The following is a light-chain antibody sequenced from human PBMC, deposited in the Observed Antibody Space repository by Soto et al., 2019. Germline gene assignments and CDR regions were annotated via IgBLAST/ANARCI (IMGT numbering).Light chain of an antibody. V-gene: IGKV3-20*01. Sequence: EIVLTQSLGTLSLSPGERATLSCRASQIVSDNYLAWYQQKPGQAPRLFIYAASSRATGIPDRFSGRGSGTDFTLTVSRLEPEDFAVYYCQHYGTSPPWTFGQGTKVEIK. CDR3: QHYGTSPPWT. J-gene: IGKJ1*01. CDR2: AAS. CDR1: QIVSDNY.